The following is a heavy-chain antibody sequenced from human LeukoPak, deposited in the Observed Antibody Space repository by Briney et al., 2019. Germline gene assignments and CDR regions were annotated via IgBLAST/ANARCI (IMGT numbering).Heavy chain of an antibody. Sequence: SETLSLTCTVSGGSVSSSGYYWGWIRQPPGKGLEWIGNIYYSGSTYYTPSLKSRVTISVDTSKNQFSLNLSSVTAADTAVYYCARHRGDFGDSRGNFDSWGQGTLVTVSS. CDR3: ARHRGDFGDSRGNFDS. V-gene: IGHV4-39*01. CDR2: IYYSGST. J-gene: IGHJ4*02. CDR1: GGSVSSSGYY. D-gene: IGHD4-17*01.